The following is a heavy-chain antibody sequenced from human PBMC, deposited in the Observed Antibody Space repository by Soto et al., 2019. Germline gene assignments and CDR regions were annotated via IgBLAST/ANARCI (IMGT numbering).Heavy chain of an antibody. CDR1: GGTFSSYA. D-gene: IGHD3-9*01. V-gene: IGHV1-69*06. J-gene: IGHJ6*02. CDR3: ARDRTRAVLRYFDWLERGSGMDV. Sequence: SVKVSCKASGGTFSSYAISWVRQAPGQGLEWMGGIIPIFGTANYAQKFQGRVTITAGKSTSTAYMELSSLRSEDTAVYYCARDRTRAVLRYFDWLERGSGMDVWGQGTTVTVSS. CDR2: IIPIFGTA.